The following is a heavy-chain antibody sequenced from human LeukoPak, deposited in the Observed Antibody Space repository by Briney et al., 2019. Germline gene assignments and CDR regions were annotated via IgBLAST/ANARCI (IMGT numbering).Heavy chain of an antibody. V-gene: IGHV3-48*01. CDR1: GFTFSSYS. CDR3: ARDPNAVVTPSRGDY. Sequence: GGSLRPSCAASGFTFSSYSMNWVRQAPGKGLEWVSYISSSSSTIYYADSVKGRFTISRDNAKNSLYLQMNSLRAEDTAVYYCARDPNAVVTPSRGDYWGQGTLVTVSS. CDR2: ISSSSSTI. D-gene: IGHD4-23*01. J-gene: IGHJ4*02.